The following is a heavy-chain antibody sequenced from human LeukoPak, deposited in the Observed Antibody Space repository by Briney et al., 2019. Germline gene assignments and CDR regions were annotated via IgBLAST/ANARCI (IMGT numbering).Heavy chain of an antibody. J-gene: IGHJ4*02. D-gene: IGHD1-14*01. CDR3: ARHGTISSESYFDY. CDR1: GGSVSSYY. V-gene: IGHV4-59*08. Sequence: SETLSLPCRVSGGSVSSYYWSWIRQSPGKGLEWIGYIHNSGRTNYNPSLKSRVTGFVDTSKNQVSLRLSSVTAADTAVYYCARHGTISSESYFDYWGQGALVTVSS. CDR2: IHNSGRT.